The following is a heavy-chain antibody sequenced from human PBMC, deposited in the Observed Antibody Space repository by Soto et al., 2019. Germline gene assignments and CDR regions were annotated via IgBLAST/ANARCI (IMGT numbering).Heavy chain of an antibody. D-gene: IGHD6-13*01. Sequence: SETLSHTCADSGGSISSGGYSWGWIRQPAGKGLEWIGYIYHSGSTYYNPSLKSRVTISVDRSKNQFSLKLSSVTAADTAVYYCARGGAAASYYYYGMDVWGQGTTVTVSS. V-gene: IGHV4-30-2*01. CDR3: ARGGAAASYYYYGMDV. CDR1: GGSISSGGYS. CDR2: IYHSGST. J-gene: IGHJ6*02.